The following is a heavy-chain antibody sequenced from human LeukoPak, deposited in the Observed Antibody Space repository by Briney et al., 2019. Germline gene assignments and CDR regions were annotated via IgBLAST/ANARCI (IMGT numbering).Heavy chain of an antibody. CDR2: INPNSGGT. J-gene: IGHJ4*02. CDR3: ARDKILRSSSWPSY. CDR1: GGTFSSYA. D-gene: IGHD6-13*01. Sequence: APVKGSCKASGGTFSSYAISWVRQAPGQGLEWMGWINPNSGGTNYAQKFRGRVTMTRDTSISTAYMELSRLRSDDTAVYYCARDKILRSSSWPSYWGQGTLVTVSS. V-gene: IGHV1-2*02.